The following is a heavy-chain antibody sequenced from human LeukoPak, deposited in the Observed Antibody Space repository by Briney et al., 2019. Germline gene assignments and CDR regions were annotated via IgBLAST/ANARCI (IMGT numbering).Heavy chain of an antibody. CDR2: INPSGGST. CDR1: GYTFTSYY. CDR3: ARDVHIPVVVTAIYYGMDV. J-gene: IGHJ6*02. V-gene: IGHV1-46*01. D-gene: IGHD2-21*02. Sequence: RASVKVSCKASGYTFTSYYMHWVRQAPGQGLEWMGIINPSGGSTSYAQKFQGRVTMTRDTSTSTVYMELSSLRSEDTAVYYCARDVHIPVVVTAIYYGMDVWGQGTTVTVSS.